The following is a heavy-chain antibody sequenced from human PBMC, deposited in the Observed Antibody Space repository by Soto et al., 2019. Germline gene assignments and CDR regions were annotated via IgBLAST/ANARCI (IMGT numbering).Heavy chain of an antibody. CDR1: GHTFTGHY. CDR3: ALEPAGTAGFDY. CDR2: IDLDIGDA. Sequence: QVQMVQSGAEVKKPGASVKVSCKASGHTFTGHYMHWVRQAPGQGLEWMGLIDLDIGDAKYAQKVQGRVTSTSDTSITTAYMELRGLRSDDTAVYYCALEPAGTAGFDYWGQGTLVTVSS. V-gene: IGHV1-2*02. D-gene: IGHD2-2*01. J-gene: IGHJ4*02.